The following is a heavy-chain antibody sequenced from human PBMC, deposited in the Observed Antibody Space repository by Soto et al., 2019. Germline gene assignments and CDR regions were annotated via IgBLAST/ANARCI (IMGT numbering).Heavy chain of an antibody. V-gene: IGHV4-30-2*01. CDR3: ARGGGGSGSYYYYGMAV. CDR1: GGSISSGGYS. D-gene: IGHD3-10*01. Sequence: QLQLQESGSGLVKPSQTLSLTCAVSGGSISSGGYSWSWIRQPPGKGLEWIGYIYHSGSTYYNPSLKSRVTISVDRCKNQFSLKLSSVTAADTAVYYCARGGGGSGSYYYYGMAVWGQGTTVTVSS. CDR2: IYHSGST. J-gene: IGHJ6*02.